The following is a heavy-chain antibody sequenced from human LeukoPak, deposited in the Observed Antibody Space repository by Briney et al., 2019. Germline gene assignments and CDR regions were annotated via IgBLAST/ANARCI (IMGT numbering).Heavy chain of an antibody. CDR2: IYYSGST. CDR3: ARESQCRSTSCYPTWFDP. CDR1: GGSFSGYY. Sequence: SETLSLTCAVYGGSFSGYYWSWIRQPPGKGLEWIGYIYYSGSTSYNPSLRSRVTISVDTSKNEFSLKLNSVTAADTAVYYCARESQCRSTSCYPTWFDPWGQGTLVTVSS. D-gene: IGHD2-2*01. V-gene: IGHV4-59*01. J-gene: IGHJ5*02.